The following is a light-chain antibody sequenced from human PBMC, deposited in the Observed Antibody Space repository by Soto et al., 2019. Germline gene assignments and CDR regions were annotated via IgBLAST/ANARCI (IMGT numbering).Light chain of an antibody. V-gene: IGKV1-8*01. J-gene: IGKJ5*01. CDR3: QQYYSYPRT. Sequence: IQMTQSPSSLSASVGDRVTITCRASQVISSYLAWYQQKPGKAPKLLIYAASTLQSGVPSRFSGSGSGTDFTLTISCLQSEDFATYYCQQYYSYPRTFGQGTRLEIK. CDR1: QVISSY. CDR2: AAS.